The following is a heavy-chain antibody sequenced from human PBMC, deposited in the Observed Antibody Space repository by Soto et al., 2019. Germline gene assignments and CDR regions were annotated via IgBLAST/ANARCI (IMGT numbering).Heavy chain of an antibody. D-gene: IGHD3-3*01. V-gene: IGHV3-30-3*01. CDR3: ARAHYDFRSGYPSYYYYGMDV. J-gene: IGHJ6*02. Sequence: GGSLRLSCAASGFTFSSYAMHWVRQAPGKGLEWVAVISYDVSNKYYADSVKGRFTISRDNSKNTLYLQMNSLRAEDTAVYYCARAHYDFRSGYPSYYYYGMDVWGQGTKVTVSS. CDR2: ISYDVSNK. CDR1: GFTFSSYA.